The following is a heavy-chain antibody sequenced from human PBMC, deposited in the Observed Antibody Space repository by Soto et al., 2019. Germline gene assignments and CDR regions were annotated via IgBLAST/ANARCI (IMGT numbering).Heavy chain of an antibody. CDR2: ISGSGGTT. D-gene: IGHD3-3*01. Sequence: EVPVLESGGGLVQPGGSLRLSCTASGFTFSSYAMSWVRQAPGKGLEWVSTISGSGGTTYYADSVKGRFSISRDISKNTLYLQMNSLRAEDTAVYYCAKSIDLWSGYYDYWGQGTLVTVSS. CDR1: GFTFSSYA. V-gene: IGHV3-23*01. J-gene: IGHJ4*02. CDR3: AKSIDLWSGYYDY.